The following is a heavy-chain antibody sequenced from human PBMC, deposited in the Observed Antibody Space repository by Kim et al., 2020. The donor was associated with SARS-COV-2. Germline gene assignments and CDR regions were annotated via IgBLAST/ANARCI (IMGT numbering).Heavy chain of an antibody. J-gene: IGHJ5*02. CDR1: GFTVSSNY. CDR3: ARGDPVRYFDWLA. Sequence: GGSLRLSCAASGFTVSSNYMSWVRQAPGKGLEWVSVIYSGGNTYYADSVKGRFTISRDNSKNTLYLQMNSLRAEDTAVYYCARGDPVRYFDWLAWGQGTLVTVSS. D-gene: IGHD3-9*01. V-gene: IGHV3-53*01. CDR2: IYSGGNT.